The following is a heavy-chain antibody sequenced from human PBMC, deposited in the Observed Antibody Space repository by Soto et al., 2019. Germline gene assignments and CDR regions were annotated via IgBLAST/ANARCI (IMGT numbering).Heavy chain of an antibody. CDR1: GFSLRTSGVG. D-gene: IGHD2-2*01. CDR3: AHRVVPAANEYGNWFDP. CDR2: IYWDDDK. Sequence: QITLKESGPTLVKPTQTLTLTCTFSGFSLRTSGVGVGWIRQPPGKALEWLALIYWDDDKRYSPSLKSRLTITKDTSKNQVVLTMTNMDPVDTATYYCAHRVVPAANEYGNWFDPWGQGTLVTVSS. J-gene: IGHJ5*02. V-gene: IGHV2-5*02.